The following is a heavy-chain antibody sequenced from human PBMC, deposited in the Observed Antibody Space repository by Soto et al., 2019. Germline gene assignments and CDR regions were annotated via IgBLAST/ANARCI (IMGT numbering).Heavy chain of an antibody. Sequence: SETLSLTCTVSGGSISSGDYYWSWIRQPPGKGLEWIGYIYYSGSTYYNPSLKSRVTISVDTSKNQFSLKLSSVTAADTAVYYCDRDSSGLAFHYWGQGTLVTVSS. V-gene: IGHV4-30-4*01. CDR3: DRDSSGLAFHY. J-gene: IGHJ4*02. D-gene: IGHD6-19*01. CDR1: GGSISSGDYY. CDR2: IYYSGST.